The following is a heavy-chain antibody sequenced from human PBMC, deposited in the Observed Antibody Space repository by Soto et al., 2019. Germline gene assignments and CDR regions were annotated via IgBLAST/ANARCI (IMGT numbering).Heavy chain of an antibody. CDR3: AKLSYDSSGSTRKLAF. CDR2: ISYDGKKE. J-gene: IGHJ4*02. CDR1: GFYFGSYA. Sequence: QVELVESGGGVVQPGRSLRLACATSGFYFGSYAMHWVRHRPGKGLEWLAFISYDGKKEYYADSVKGRFTISRDNSKCTSFLQMDSLRPEDTAVYYCAKLSYDSSGSTRKLAFWGQGTLVTVSS. V-gene: IGHV3-30*18. D-gene: IGHD3-22*01.